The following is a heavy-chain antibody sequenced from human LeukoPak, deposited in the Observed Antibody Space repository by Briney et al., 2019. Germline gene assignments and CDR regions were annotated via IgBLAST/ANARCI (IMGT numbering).Heavy chain of an antibody. J-gene: IGHJ3*02. Sequence: GESLKISCKGSGYNFISYWIAWVRQMPGKGLEWVGIIYPGDSDTRYSPSFRGQVTISADKSISTACLQWSSLKASDTAMYYCARPRIAVAGTGALDIWGQGTMVTVSS. CDR3: ARPRIAVAGTGALDI. CDR1: GYNFISYW. CDR2: IYPGDSDT. V-gene: IGHV5-51*01. D-gene: IGHD6-19*01.